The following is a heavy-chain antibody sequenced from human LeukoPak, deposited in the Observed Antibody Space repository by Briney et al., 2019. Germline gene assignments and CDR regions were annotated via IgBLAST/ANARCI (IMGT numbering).Heavy chain of an antibody. CDR3: ARGGYYDTPNWFDP. V-gene: IGHV1-69*01. CDR1: GGTFSSYA. J-gene: IGHJ5*02. D-gene: IGHD3-22*01. CDR2: IIPIFGTA. Sequence: GASVKVSCKASGGTFSSYAISWVRQAPGQGLEWMGGIIPIFGTANYAQKFQGRVTITADESTSTAYMELSSLRSEDTAVYYCARGGYYDTPNWFDPWGQGTLVTVSS.